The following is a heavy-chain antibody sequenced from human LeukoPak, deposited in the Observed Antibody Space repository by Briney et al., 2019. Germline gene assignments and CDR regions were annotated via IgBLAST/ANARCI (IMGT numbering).Heavy chain of an antibody. J-gene: IGHJ4*02. CDR1: GFTFSSYA. Sequence: TGGSLRLSCAASGFTFSSYAMSWVRQAPGKGLEWVSAISGSGGSTYYADSVKGRFAIYRDNSKNTLFLQMNSLRAEDTAVYYCAKLPVSYSSGWSNFDYWGQGTLVTVSS. D-gene: IGHD6-19*01. CDR2: ISGSGGST. CDR3: AKLPVSYSSGWSNFDY. V-gene: IGHV3-23*01.